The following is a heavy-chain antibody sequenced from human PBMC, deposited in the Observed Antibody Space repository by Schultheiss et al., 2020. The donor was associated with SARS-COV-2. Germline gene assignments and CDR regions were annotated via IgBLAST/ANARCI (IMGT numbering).Heavy chain of an antibody. CDR2: IYYSGST. J-gene: IGHJ6*03. CDR3: ARGFVVVPAAGYYYYYMDV. CDR1: GGSFSSYY. Sequence: SETLSLTCAVYGGSFSSYYWSWIRQPPGKGLEWIGYIYYSGSTNYNPSLKSRVTISVDTSKNQFSLKLSSVTAADTAVYYCARGFVVVPAAGYYYYYMDVWGKGTTVTVSS. D-gene: IGHD2-2*01. V-gene: IGHV4-59*12.